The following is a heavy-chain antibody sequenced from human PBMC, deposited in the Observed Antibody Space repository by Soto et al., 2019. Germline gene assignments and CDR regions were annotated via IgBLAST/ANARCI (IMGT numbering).Heavy chain of an antibody. J-gene: IGHJ4*02. CDR2: INPNSGGT. V-gene: IGHV1-2*02. CDR1: GYTFTGYY. Sequence: ASVKVSCKASGYTFTGYYMHWVRQAPGQGLEWMGWINPNSGGTNYAQKFQGRVTMTRDTSISTAYMELSSLRSEDTAVYYCAAASNRYGDPSCDYWGQGTLVTVSS. CDR3: AAASNRYGDPSCDY. D-gene: IGHD4-17*01.